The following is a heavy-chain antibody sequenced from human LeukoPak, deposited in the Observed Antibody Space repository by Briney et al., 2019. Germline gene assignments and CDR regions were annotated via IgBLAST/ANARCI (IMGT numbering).Heavy chain of an antibody. CDR3: ARDLLYGSGSYYIDWYYYYYMDV. Sequence: SETLSLTCTVSRYSISSGYYWGWIRQSPGKGLEWIGSIYHSGSTYYNPSLKSRVTISVDTSKNQFSLKLSSVTAADTAVYYCARDLLYGSGSYYIDWYYYYYMDVWGKGTTVTISS. CDR2: IYHSGST. D-gene: IGHD3-10*01. J-gene: IGHJ6*03. CDR1: RYSISSGYY. V-gene: IGHV4-38-2*02.